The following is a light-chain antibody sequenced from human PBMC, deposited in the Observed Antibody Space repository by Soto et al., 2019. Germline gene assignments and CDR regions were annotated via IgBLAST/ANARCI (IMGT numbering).Light chain of an antibody. V-gene: IGKV3D-15*01. J-gene: IGKJ1*01. Sequence: EIMMTQSPATLSVSPGDGATLSCRASQSVDSNLAWYQQKPGQTPRLLMYGAPTRPTGIPARFSGSGSGTDFPLTISRLEPEDFAVYYCQQYGSSGTFGQGTKVDIK. CDR1: QSVDSN. CDR3: QQYGSSGT. CDR2: GAP.